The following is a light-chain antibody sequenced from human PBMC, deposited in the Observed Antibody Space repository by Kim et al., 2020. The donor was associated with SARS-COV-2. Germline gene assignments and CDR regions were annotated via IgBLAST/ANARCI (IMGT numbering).Light chain of an antibody. Sequence: EIVMTQSPATLSVSPGERATLSCRASQSVSSTLAWYQQKPGQPPRLLISGASTRASGIPARFSASGSGTDFTLTISSLQSEDFAVYYCQRYDNWPLTFGGGTKGDIK. CDR1: QSVSST. V-gene: IGKV3-15*01. J-gene: IGKJ4*01. CDR3: QRYDNWPLT. CDR2: GAS.